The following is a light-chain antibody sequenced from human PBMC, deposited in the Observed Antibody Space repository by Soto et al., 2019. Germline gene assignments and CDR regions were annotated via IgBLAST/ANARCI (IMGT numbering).Light chain of an antibody. J-gene: IGLJ1*01. CDR1: LLSKQY. CDR2: RDT. Sequence: SYELTQPPSVSVSPGQTATITCSGDLLSKQYAYWHQRKPGQAPVLIIYRDTERPSGIPERFSASTSGTTVTLTISGVQAEDEGDYSCQSADSNGILVFGTGTKV. V-gene: IGLV3-25*02. CDR3: QSADSNGILV.